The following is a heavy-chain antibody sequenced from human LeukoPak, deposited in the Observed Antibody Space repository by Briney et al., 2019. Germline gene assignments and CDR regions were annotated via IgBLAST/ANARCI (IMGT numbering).Heavy chain of an antibody. J-gene: IGHJ5*02. D-gene: IGHD6-19*01. Sequence: GGSLRLSCAASGFTFSNAWMSWVRQAPGKGLEWVGRIKSKTDGGTTDYAAPVKGRFTISRDDSKNTLYLQMNSLKTEDTAVYYCAKSAEQWLARWFDPWGQGTLVTVSS. V-gene: IGHV3-15*01. CDR2: IKSKTDGGTT. CDR3: AKSAEQWLARWFDP. CDR1: GFTFSNAW.